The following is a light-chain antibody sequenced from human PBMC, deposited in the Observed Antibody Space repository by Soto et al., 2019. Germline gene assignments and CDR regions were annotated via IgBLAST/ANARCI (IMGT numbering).Light chain of an antibody. V-gene: IGKV1-33*01. Sequence: DIQMTQSPSSLSASVGDRVTIACQSSHDVSRNLNWLQQKPGEAPKLLIYDASNLERGIPSRFSGRGSGTDYNLIISSRQPEDVATYYWQQDSIMFCFGGGTAIEIK. CDR1: HDVSRN. J-gene: IGKJ4*01. CDR3: QQDSIMFC. CDR2: DAS.